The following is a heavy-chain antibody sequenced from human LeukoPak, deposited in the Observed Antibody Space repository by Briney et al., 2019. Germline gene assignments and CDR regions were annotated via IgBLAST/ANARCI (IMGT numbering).Heavy chain of an antibody. CDR1: GYIFTSYL. CDR2: IYPGDSDT. D-gene: IGHD6-19*01. V-gene: IGHV5-51*01. J-gene: IGHJ4*02. Sequence: GESLKISCKGSGYIFTSYLIGWVRQMPGKGPEWMGIIYPGDSDTRYSPSFQGQVTISADKSISTAYLQWSSLKASDTAMYYCARHAIAVAGTSFFDYWGQGTLVTVSS. CDR3: ARHAIAVAGTSFFDY.